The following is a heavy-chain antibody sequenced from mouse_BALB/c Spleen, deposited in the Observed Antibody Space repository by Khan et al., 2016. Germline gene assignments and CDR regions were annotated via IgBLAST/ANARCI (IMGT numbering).Heavy chain of an antibody. V-gene: IGHV14-1*02. D-gene: IGHD2-3*01. J-gene: IGHJ3*01. Sequence: VQLQQSGAELVRPGASVKLSCKASGFNIKDYYMHWVKQRPEQGLEWIGWIDPENGNTIYDPKFQGKASITADTSSNTAYLQLSTLTSEDTSFYYCTLDGSLIAYWGQGTLVTVSA. CDR3: TLDGSLIAY. CDR2: IDPENGNT. CDR1: GFNIKDYY.